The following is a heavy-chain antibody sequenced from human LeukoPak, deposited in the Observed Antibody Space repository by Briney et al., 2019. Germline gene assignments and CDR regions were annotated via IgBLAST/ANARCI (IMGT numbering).Heavy chain of an antibody. CDR1: GFTFSSYW. J-gene: IGHJ4*02. Sequence: GGSLRLSCAASGFTFSSYWMSWVRQAPGKGLEWVANIKQDGSEKYYVDSVKGRFTISRDNAKNSLYLQVSSLRAEDTAVYYRARGHFWNSYFLFDYWGQGTLVTVSS. CDR2: IKQDGSEK. CDR3: ARGHFWNSYFLFDY. V-gene: IGHV3-7*04. D-gene: IGHD3-3*02.